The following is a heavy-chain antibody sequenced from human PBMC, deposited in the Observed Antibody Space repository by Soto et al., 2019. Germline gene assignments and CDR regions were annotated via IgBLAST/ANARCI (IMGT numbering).Heavy chain of an antibody. Sequence: QLQLQVSGPGLVKPSETLSLICAVSGGSVVNNNYRWGWIRQAPGKELEWIGNIFHTGSTSYHPSLQSRVTISVATSKDQLSLNLNSVTAADTAVYYCARLCSGPDCAWCWAFDQWGQGTLVTVSS. V-gene: IGHV4-39*01. D-gene: IGHD3-10*02. CDR2: IFHTGST. J-gene: IGHJ4*02. CDR3: ARLCSGPDCAWCWAFDQ. CDR1: GGSVVNNNYR.